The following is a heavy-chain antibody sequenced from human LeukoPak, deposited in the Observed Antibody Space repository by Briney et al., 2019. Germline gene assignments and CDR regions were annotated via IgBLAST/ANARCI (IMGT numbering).Heavy chain of an antibody. CDR3: ARGPAHTWGPGVAARHNWFDP. V-gene: IGHV4-34*01. Sequence: SETLSLTCAVYGGSFSGYYWSWIRQPPGKGLEWIGEINHSGSTNYNPSLKSRVTISVDTSKNQFSLKLSSVTAADTAVYYCARGPAHTWGPGVAARHNWFDPWGQGTLVTVSS. CDR1: GGSFSGYY. CDR2: INHSGST. D-gene: IGHD6-6*01. J-gene: IGHJ5*02.